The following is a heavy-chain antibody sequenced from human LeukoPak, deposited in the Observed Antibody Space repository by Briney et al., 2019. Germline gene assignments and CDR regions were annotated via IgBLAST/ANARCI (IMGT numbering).Heavy chain of an antibody. CDR2: IYYSGST. J-gene: IGHJ4*02. D-gene: IGHD6-13*01. Sequence: SETLSLTCTVSGGSISSSSYYWGWIRQPPGKGLEWIGSIYYSGSTYYNPSLKSRVTISVDTSKNQFSLKLSSVTAADTAVYYCAGFDFIAAEGDYWGQGTLVTVSS. CDR3: AGFDFIAAEGDY. CDR1: GGSISSSSYY. V-gene: IGHV4-39*07.